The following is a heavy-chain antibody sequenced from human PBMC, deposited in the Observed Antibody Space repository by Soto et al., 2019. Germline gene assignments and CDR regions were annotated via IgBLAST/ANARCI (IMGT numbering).Heavy chain of an antibody. D-gene: IGHD1-26*01. V-gene: IGHV4-39*01. Sequence: QLQLQESGPGLVKPSETLSLTCIVSGGSISSSSYYWGWIRQPPGKGLEWIGSIYYRGSTYYNPSHKSRLTVSVYTPKKQFSLKLSSVIAADAAVYYWASPQVGAGLELFDYLGQGTLATVSS. CDR1: GGSISSSSYY. J-gene: IGHJ4*02. CDR2: IYYRGST. CDR3: ASPQVGAGLELFDY.